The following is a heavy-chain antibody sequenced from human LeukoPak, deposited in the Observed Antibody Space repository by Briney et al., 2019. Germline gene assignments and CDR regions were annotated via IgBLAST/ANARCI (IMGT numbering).Heavy chain of an antibody. V-gene: IGHV4-39*01. J-gene: IGHJ4*02. CDR1: GGSISSSSYY. CDR2: IYYSGST. Sequence: SETLSLTCTVSGGSISSSSYYWGWIRQPPGKGLEWIGSIYYSGSTYYTPSLKSRVTISVDTSKNQFSLKLSSVTAADTAVYYCARGEDAGMNDYWGQGTLVTVSS. CDR3: ARGEDAGMNDY.